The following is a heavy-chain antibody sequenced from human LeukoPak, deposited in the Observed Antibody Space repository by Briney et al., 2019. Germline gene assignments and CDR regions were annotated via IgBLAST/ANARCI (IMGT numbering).Heavy chain of an antibody. CDR2: ISWNSGSI. V-gene: IGHV3-9*01. Sequence: GGSLRLSCAASGFTFDDYAMHWVRQAPGKGLEWVSGISWNSGSIGYADSVKGRFTISRDNAKNSLYLQMNSLRVEDTAVYYCARDRPHNWFDPWGQGTLVTVSS. CDR1: GFTFDDYA. D-gene: IGHD6-6*01. J-gene: IGHJ5*02. CDR3: ARDRPHNWFDP.